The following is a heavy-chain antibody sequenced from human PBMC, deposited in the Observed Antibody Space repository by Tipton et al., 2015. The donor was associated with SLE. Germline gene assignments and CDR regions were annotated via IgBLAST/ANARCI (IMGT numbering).Heavy chain of an antibody. CDR2: IYTSGST. Sequence: TLSLTCTVSGGSISSYYWSWIRQPPGKGLEWIGYIYTSGSTNYNPSLKSRVTISVDTSKNQFSLKLSSVTAADTAVYYCARDLTSYNWFDPWGQGTLVTVSS. CDR1: GGSISSYY. D-gene: IGHD6-6*01. J-gene: IGHJ5*02. V-gene: IGHV4-4*09. CDR3: ARDLTSYNWFDP.